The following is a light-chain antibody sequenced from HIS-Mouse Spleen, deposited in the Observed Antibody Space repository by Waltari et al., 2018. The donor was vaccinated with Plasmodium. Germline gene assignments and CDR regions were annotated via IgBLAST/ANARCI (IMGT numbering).Light chain of an antibody. CDR1: HSVSSSY. CDR3: QQYGSSPYT. J-gene: IGKJ2*01. V-gene: IGKV3-20*01. CDR2: GAS. Sequence: IVLTPSPGPLSLSPGERAPLPCRASHSVSSSYVAWYQQKPGQAPRLLIYGASSRATGIPDRFSGSGSGTDFTLTISRLEPEDFAVYYCQQYGSSPYTFGPGTKLEIK.